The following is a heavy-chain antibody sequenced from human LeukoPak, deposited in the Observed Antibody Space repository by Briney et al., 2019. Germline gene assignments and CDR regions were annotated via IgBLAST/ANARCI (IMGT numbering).Heavy chain of an antibody. Sequence: GGSLRLSCAASGFTFSSYGMHWVRQAPGKGLEWVAFIRYDGSNKYYADSVKGRFTISRDNSKNTLYLQMNSLRADDAAVYYCARDRSSGYYGSSDYWGQGTLVTVSS. CDR1: GFTFSSYG. CDR2: IRYDGSNK. J-gene: IGHJ4*02. CDR3: ARDRSSGYYGSSDY. V-gene: IGHV3-30*02. D-gene: IGHD3-22*01.